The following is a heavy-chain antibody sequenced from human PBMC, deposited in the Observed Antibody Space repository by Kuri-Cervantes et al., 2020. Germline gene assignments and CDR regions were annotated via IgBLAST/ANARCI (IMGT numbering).Heavy chain of an antibody. CDR3: ASGTSMIHLRKRGYYGMDV. D-gene: IGHD3-22*01. J-gene: IGHJ6*02. CDR2: INHSGST. V-gene: IGHV4-34*01. Sequence: ESLKISCAASGFTFSDYYMSWIRQAPGKGLEWIGEINHSGSTNYNPSLKSRVTISVDTSKNQFSLKLSSVTAADTAVYYCASGTSMIHLRKRGYYGMDVWGQGTTVTVSS. CDR1: GFTFSDYY.